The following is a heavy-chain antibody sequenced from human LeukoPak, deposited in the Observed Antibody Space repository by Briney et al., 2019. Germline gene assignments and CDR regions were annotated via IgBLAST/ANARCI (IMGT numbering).Heavy chain of an antibody. V-gene: IGHV4-59*01. Sequence: SETLSLTCTVSGGSISSYYWSWIRQPPGKGLEWIGYIYYSGSTNYNPSLKSRVTISVDTSKNQFSLKLSSVTAADTAVYYCARGLQWLLPFFDYWGQGTLVTVSS. CDR2: IYYSGST. CDR3: ARGLQWLLPFFDY. CDR1: GGSISSYY. D-gene: IGHD6-19*01. J-gene: IGHJ4*02.